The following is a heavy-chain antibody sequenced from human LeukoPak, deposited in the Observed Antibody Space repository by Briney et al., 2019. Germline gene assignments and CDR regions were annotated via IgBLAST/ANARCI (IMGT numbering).Heavy chain of an antibody. D-gene: IGHD2-21*02. CDR1: GFTFSNYW. CDR3: ARDLDTYVVLTAYDTFDI. J-gene: IGHJ3*02. CDR2: IKPSGSGK. V-gene: IGHV3-7*01. Sequence: PGGSLRLSCEGSGFTFSNYWMTWVRKAPEKGLEWVANIKPSGSGKHYADSVEGRFTISRDNAKNSLYLQMNSLRAEDTAVYYCARDLDTYVVLTAYDTFDIWGQGTMVTVSS.